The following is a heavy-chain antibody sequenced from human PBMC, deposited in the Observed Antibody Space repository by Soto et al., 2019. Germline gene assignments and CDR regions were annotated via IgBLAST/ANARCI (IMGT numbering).Heavy chain of an antibody. CDR1: GFTFSNAW. J-gene: IGHJ4*02. CDR3: AKYSAPGSRYFDF. D-gene: IGHD6-13*01. V-gene: IGHV3-23*01. CDR2: VDSGGIT. Sequence: PGGSLRLSCAASGFTFSNAWMSWVRQAPGKGLEWVSTVDSGGITYYPDSVKGRFTISRDNSKNTLYLQMNSLRAEDTATYYCAKYSAPGSRYFDFWGQGTLVTVSS.